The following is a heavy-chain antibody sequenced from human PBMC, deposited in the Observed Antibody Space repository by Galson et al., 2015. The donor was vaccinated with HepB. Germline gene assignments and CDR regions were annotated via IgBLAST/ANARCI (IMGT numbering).Heavy chain of an antibody. J-gene: IGHJ3*02. Sequence: SLRLSCAASGFTFSSYAMHWVRQAPGKGLEWVAVISYDGSNKYYADSVKGRFTVSRDNSKNTLYLQMNSLRAEDTAVYYCARTSPTTYYDFWSGYLTSRDAFDIWGQGTMVTVSS. CDR2: ISYDGSNK. CDR1: GFTFSSYA. CDR3: ARTSPTTYYDFWSGYLTSRDAFDI. V-gene: IGHV3-30-3*01. D-gene: IGHD3-3*01.